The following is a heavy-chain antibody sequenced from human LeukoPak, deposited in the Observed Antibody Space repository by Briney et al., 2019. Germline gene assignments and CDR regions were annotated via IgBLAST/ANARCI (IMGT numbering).Heavy chain of an antibody. D-gene: IGHD2-2*03. CDR2: IIISSSYI. Sequence: TGGSLRLSCAASGFTFSSYSMNWVRQAPGKGLEGVSSIIISSSYIYYADSVKGRFTISRDNAKNSLYLQMNSLRAEDTAVYYCARDRDGYCSSTSCREKEFDPWGQGTLVTVSS. V-gene: IGHV3-21*01. CDR3: ARDRDGYCSSTSCREKEFDP. J-gene: IGHJ5*02. CDR1: GFTFSSYS.